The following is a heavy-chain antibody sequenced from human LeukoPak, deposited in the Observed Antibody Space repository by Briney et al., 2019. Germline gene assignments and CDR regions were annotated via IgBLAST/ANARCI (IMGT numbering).Heavy chain of an antibody. J-gene: IGHJ6*03. CDR1: GCTFSSYA. D-gene: IGHD3-10*01. CDR3: ASLIRDYYYYYMDV. V-gene: IGHV1-69*06. Sequence: SVKVSFKASGCTFSSYAISLVRQAPGQGLEWMGGIIPIFGTANYAQKLQGRVTITAEKSTRTAYMELSSLRSEDTAVYYCASLIRDYYYYYMDVWVKGSTVSVCS. CDR2: IIPIFGTA.